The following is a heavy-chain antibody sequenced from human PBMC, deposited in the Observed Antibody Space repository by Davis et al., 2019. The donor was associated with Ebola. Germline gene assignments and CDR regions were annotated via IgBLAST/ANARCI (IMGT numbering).Heavy chain of an antibody. Sequence: GESLKISCAASGFTFSSYWLHWVRQAPGKGLVWVSRINGDGSKTTYADSVKGRFTISRDNSKNTLYLQMNSLRAEDTAVYYCAKVPNVGCFNGVCSYGDYYYMEVWGIGTTVTVSS. V-gene: IGHV3-74*01. D-gene: IGHD2-8*01. J-gene: IGHJ6*03. CDR2: INGDGSKT. CDR3: AKVPNVGCFNGVCSYGDYYYMEV. CDR1: GFTFSSYW.